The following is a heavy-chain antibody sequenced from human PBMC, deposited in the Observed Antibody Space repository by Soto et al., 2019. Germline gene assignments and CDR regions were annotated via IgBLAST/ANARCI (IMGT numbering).Heavy chain of an antibody. CDR1: GFTFSNAW. V-gene: IGHV3-15*01. D-gene: IGHD3-10*01. CDR3: TTEGISIISYFDH. Sequence: GGSLRLSCAASGFTFSNAWMSWVRQAPGKGLEWVGRIRSKTDGGTTDYAAPVKGRFTISRDDSKNTLYLQMNSLKTEDTAVYYCTTEGISIISYFDHWGQGALVTVSS. CDR2: IRSKTDGGTT. J-gene: IGHJ4*02.